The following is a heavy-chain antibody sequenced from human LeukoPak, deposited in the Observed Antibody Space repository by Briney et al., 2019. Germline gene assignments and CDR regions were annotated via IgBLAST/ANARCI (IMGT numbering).Heavy chain of an antibody. CDR3: ARDSDSSLFDY. CDR2: IKQDGSEK. J-gene: IGHJ4*02. Sequence: PGGSLRLSCAASGFTFSSYWMSWVRQAPGKGLEWVANIKQDGSEKYYVDSVKGRFTISRDNAKNSLYLQMNSLRVEDTAVYYCARDSDSSLFDYWGQGTLVTVSS. V-gene: IGHV3-7*01. CDR1: GFTFSSYW. D-gene: IGHD6-13*01.